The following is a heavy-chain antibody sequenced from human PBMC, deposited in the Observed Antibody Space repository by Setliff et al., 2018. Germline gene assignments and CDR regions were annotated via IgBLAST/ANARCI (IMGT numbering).Heavy chain of an antibody. Sequence: SETLSLTCAVYGGSFSTYYWIWIRQPPGKGLEWIGYIYYGGSTNYNPSLNSRVAISVDTSENQFSLKLSSVTAADTAVYYCAREGSSGYFVDYWGQGTLVTVSS. CDR1: GGSFSTYY. V-gene: IGHV4-59*01. J-gene: IGHJ4*02. CDR3: AREGSSGYFVDY. CDR2: IYYGGST. D-gene: IGHD3-22*01.